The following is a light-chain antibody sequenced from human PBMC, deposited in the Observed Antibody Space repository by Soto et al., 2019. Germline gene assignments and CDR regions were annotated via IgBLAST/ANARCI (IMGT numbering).Light chain of an antibody. CDR2: MAY. Sequence: DIQMTQSPSTPSASVGDRVTITCRASQSISSWLAWYQQKPGKAPKLLIYMAYSLESGVPSRFSGSGSGTEFTLTISSLQPDDFATYYCQQYNSYLFTFGPGNKVDIK. J-gene: IGKJ3*01. CDR3: QQYNSYLFT. V-gene: IGKV1-5*03. CDR1: QSISSW.